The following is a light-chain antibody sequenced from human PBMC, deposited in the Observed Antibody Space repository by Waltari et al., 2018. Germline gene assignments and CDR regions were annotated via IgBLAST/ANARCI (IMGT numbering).Light chain of an antibody. CDR3: SSYTSSSTHNYV. CDR1: SSDVGGYHY. J-gene: IGLJ1*01. V-gene: IGLV2-14*01. CDR2: DVS. Sequence: QSALTQPASVSGSPGQSITISCPGTSSDVGGYHYVSWYQQHPGKAPKLMIYDVSKRPSGVSNRFSGSKSGNTASLTISGLQAEDEADYYCSSYTSSSTHNYVFGTGTKVTVL.